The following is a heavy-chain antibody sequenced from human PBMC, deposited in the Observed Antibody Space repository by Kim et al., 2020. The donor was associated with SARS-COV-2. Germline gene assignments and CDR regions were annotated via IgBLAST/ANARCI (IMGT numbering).Heavy chain of an antibody. CDR1: GFTFGNFD. J-gene: IGHJ4*02. Sequence: GGSLRLSCAASGFTFGNFDMNWVRQAPGKGLEWVSGIRGNGRTTYYADSVEGRFTISRDNSKDTLFMQMNSLRAEDTAVYYCVKGPHTSSWSYVFDWWGQGTLVTVSS. CDR3: VKGPHTSSWSYVFDW. V-gene: IGHV3-23*01. CDR2: IRGNGRTT. D-gene: IGHD2-2*01.